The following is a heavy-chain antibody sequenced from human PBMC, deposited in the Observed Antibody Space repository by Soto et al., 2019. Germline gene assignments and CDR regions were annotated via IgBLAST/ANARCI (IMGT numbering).Heavy chain of an antibody. CDR3: ARGPGSSSSYYYYGMDV. Sequence: QVQLVQSGAEVKKPGASVKVSCKASGYTFTSYDINWVRQATGQGLEWMGWMNPNSGNTGYAQKFQGRVTMTRNTTISTVNMELRRLRSEDTAGYYCARGPGSSSSYYYYGMDVWGQGTTVTGSS. J-gene: IGHJ6*02. V-gene: IGHV1-8*01. CDR1: GYTFTSYD. D-gene: IGHD6-6*01. CDR2: MNPNSGNT.